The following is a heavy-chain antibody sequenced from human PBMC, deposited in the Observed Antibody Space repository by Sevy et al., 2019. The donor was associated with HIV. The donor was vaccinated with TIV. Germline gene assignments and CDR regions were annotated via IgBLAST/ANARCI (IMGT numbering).Heavy chain of an antibody. CDR2: LYYSGSI. V-gene: IGHV4-59*01. D-gene: IGHD2-21*01. CDR3: ARDSAVVPRALVY. Sequence: SETLSLTCNVSGDSISSYFWSWFRQPPGKGLEWIGSLYYSGSIEYNPSLRSRVTISVDTSKKHFSMKLRSVTAADTAMYYCARDSAVVPRALVYWGQGTLVTVSS. J-gene: IGHJ4*02. CDR1: GDSISSYF.